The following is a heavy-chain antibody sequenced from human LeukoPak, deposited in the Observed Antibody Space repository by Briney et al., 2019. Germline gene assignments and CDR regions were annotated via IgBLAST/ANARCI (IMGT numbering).Heavy chain of an antibody. D-gene: IGHD3-10*01. V-gene: IGHV1-2*02. CDR2: INPNSGGI. J-gene: IGHJ4*02. Sequence: ASVKVSCKASGYTFTGYYMHWVRQAPGQGLEWMGWINPNSGGINYAQKFQGRVTMTRDTSISTAYMELSRLRSDDTAVYYCARSMVRGVIIGMDWGQGTLVTVSS. CDR3: ARSMVRGVIIGMD. CDR1: GYTFTGYY.